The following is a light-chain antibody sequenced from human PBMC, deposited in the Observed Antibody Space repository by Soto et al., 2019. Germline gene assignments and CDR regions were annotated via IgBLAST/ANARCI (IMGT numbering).Light chain of an antibody. CDR2: AAS. Sequence: EIVLTQSPGTLSLSPGERAALSCRASQSVSSNYLSWYQQKPGHAPRLLIYAASNRATGIPDRFSGSGSGTDFTLTISRLEPEDFAVYYCHQYGSSPSTFGQGTKVDIK. CDR3: HQYGSSPST. J-gene: IGKJ1*01. V-gene: IGKV3-20*01. CDR1: QSVSSNY.